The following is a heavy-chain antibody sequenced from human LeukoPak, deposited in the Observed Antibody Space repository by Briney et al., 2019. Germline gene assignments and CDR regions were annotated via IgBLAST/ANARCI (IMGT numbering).Heavy chain of an antibody. D-gene: IGHD2-15*01. J-gene: IGHJ6*02. Sequence: GASVKASCKASGCTFTGYYMHWVRQAPGQGLEWMGWINPNSGGTNYAQKFQGWVTMTRDTSISTAYMELSRLRSDDTAVYYCARDPVKDRDPNYYYYYGMDVWGQGTTVTVSS. CDR1: GCTFTGYY. CDR2: INPNSGGT. V-gene: IGHV1-2*04. CDR3: ARDPVKDRDPNYYYYYGMDV.